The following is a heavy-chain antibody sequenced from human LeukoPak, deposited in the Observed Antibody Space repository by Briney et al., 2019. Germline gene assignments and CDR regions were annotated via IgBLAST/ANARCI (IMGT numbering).Heavy chain of an antibody. J-gene: IGHJ4*02. V-gene: IGHV1-18*04. Sequence: ALLKVSCKATRYTLSSYGISWVRPAPGQGGEWMGRISDYNGKKKHAESLHGRVTITPDTSLNTPDMAVRRLTSDHTPGCYRARDWSSLSPDFDLWRQGTQVTVSS. CDR2: ISDYNGKK. CDR1: RYTLSSYG. CDR3: ARDWSSLSPDFDL. D-gene: IGHD6-6*01.